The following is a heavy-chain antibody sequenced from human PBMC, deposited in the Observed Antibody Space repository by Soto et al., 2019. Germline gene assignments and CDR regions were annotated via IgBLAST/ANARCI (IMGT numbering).Heavy chain of an antibody. CDR1: GDSVSSGLHY. Sequence: SETLSLTCTVSGDSVSSGLHYWGCVRQPPGKGLEWIGYIYYSGSTNYNPSLKSRVTISVDTSKNQFSLKLSSVTAADTAVYYCARQVHWNYFDNWGQGTLVTVSS. J-gene: IGHJ4*02. V-gene: IGHV4-61*01. D-gene: IGHD1-1*01. CDR3: ARQVHWNYFDN. CDR2: IYYSGST.